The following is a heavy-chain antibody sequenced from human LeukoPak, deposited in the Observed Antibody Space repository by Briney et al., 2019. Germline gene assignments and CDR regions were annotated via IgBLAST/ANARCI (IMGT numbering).Heavy chain of an antibody. CDR3: ARDGGSDSSGYHY. J-gene: IGHJ4*02. CDR2: IYYSGST. Sequence: SETLSLTCTVSGGSISSYYWSWIRQPPGKGLEWIGYIYYSGSTYYNPSLKSRVTISVDTSKNQFSLKLSSVTAADTAVYYCARDGGSDSSGYHYWGQGTLVTVSS. D-gene: IGHD3-22*01. CDR1: GGSISSYY. V-gene: IGHV4-59*12.